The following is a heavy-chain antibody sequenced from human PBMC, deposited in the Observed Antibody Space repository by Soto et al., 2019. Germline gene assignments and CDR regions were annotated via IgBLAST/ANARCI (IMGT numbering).Heavy chain of an antibody. CDR3: ARAPRYDSSGYYDY. D-gene: IGHD3-22*01. CDR1: GGSISSGGYS. CDR2: IYHSGST. V-gene: IGHV4-30-2*01. Sequence: PLSLTCAVSGGSISSGGYSWSWIRQPPGKGLEWIGYIYHSGSTYYNPSLKSRVTISVDRSKNQFSLKLSSVTAADTAMYYCARAPRYDSSGYYDYWGQGTLVTVSS. J-gene: IGHJ4*02.